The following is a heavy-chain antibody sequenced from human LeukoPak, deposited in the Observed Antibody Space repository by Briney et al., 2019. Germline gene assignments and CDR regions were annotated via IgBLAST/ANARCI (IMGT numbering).Heavy chain of an antibody. J-gene: IGHJ4*02. D-gene: IGHD2-8*01. CDR2: ISGSSSSI. Sequence: GGSLRLSCAASGFTFSTYSMNWVRQAPGKGLEWVSYISGSSSSIKYADSVKGRFTISRDNAKNSLYLQMNSLRVEDTAVYYCVDLNAPLWGQGTLVTVSS. CDR3: VDLNAPL. V-gene: IGHV3-48*04. CDR1: GFTFSTYS.